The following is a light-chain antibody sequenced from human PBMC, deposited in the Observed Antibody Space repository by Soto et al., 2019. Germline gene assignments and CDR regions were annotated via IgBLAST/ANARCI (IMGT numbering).Light chain of an antibody. CDR2: DAS. CDR1: ESVSTY. V-gene: IGKV3-11*01. Sequence: EIVLTQSPATLSLSPGERATLSCRASESVSTYLAWYQQKPGQAPRLLMYDASNRVAGIPGRFSGSGSGTDFTLTISGLEPEDFAVYYCQQRSNWPLTFGGGTKVHIK. J-gene: IGKJ4*01. CDR3: QQRSNWPLT.